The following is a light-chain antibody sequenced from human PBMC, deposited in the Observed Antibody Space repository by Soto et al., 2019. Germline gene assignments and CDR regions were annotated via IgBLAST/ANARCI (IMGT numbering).Light chain of an antibody. V-gene: IGKV1-12*01. J-gene: IGKJ5*01. Sequence: DIPMTQSPSSVSASVGDRVTITCRASQGISNWLAWYQQKPGKAPKLLIYGTSSLQSGAPSRFSGSGSGTDFTLTINSLQPEDFATYYCQQSNSFPPTFGQGTRLEMK. CDR3: QQSNSFPPT. CDR1: QGISNW. CDR2: GTS.